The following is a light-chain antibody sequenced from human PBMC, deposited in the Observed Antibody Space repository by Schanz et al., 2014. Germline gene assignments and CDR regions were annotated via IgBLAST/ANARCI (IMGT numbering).Light chain of an antibody. CDR3: SSYAGSNNFT. Sequence: QSVLTQPPSVSGAPGQRVTISCTGSSSNIGAGYDVHWYQQLPGTAPKLLIYGNTNRPSGVSNRFSGSKSGNTASLTISGLQAEDEADYYCSSYAGSNNFTFGGGTKLTVL. J-gene: IGLJ2*01. CDR2: GNT. V-gene: IGLV1-40*01. CDR1: SSNIGAGYD.